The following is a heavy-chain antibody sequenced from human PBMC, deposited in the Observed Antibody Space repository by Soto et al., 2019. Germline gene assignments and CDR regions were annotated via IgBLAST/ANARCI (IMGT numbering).Heavy chain of an antibody. Sequence: PSETLSLTCAVYGGSFSGYYWSWIRQPPGKGLEWIGEINHSGSTNYNPSLKSRVTISVDTSKNQFSLKLSSVTAADTAVYYCARGPSGSYYPVSRSKYYYYYMDVWGKGTTVTVFS. CDR2: INHSGST. D-gene: IGHD3-10*01. CDR3: ARGPSGSYYPVSRSKYYYYYMDV. V-gene: IGHV4-34*01. J-gene: IGHJ6*03. CDR1: GGSFSGYY.